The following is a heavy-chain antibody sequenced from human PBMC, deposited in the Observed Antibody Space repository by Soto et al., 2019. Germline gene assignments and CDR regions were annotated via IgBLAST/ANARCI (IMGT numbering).Heavy chain of an antibody. J-gene: IGHJ6*01. Sequence: LRLSCAASGFTFNDYYMSWIRQTPGKGLEWLSHISDSGSTIKYADSVKGRFTISRDNAKKSLYLQMNSLRADDTAVYYCARGIQPPTLSPWDVWGPGTSVTVSS. V-gene: IGHV3-11*01. CDR1: GFTFNDYY. CDR3: ARGIQPPTLSPWDV. CDR2: ISDSGSTI. D-gene: IGHD1-1*01.